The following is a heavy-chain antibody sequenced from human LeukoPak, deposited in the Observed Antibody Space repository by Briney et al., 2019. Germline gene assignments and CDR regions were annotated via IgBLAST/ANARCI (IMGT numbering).Heavy chain of an antibody. CDR2: INHSGST. V-gene: IGHV4-34*01. CDR1: GGSFSGYY. Sequence: PSETLSLTCAVYGGSFSGYYWSWIRQPPGKGLEWIGEINHSGSTNYNPSLKSRVTISVDTSKNQFSLKLSSVTAADTAVYYCARAPAHSSSWYYYYYMDVWGKGTTVTVSS. CDR3: ARAPAHSSSWYYYYYMDV. D-gene: IGHD6-13*01. J-gene: IGHJ6*03.